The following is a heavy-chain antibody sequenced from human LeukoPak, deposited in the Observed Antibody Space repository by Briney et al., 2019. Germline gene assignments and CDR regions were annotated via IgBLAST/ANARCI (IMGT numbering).Heavy chain of an antibody. CDR2: IYYSGST. CDR1: GGSISSYY. J-gene: IGHJ6*03. Sequence: PSETLSLTCTVSGGSISSYYWSWIRQPPGKGLEWIGYIYYSGSTNYNPSLKSRVTISVDTSKNQFSLKLSSVTAAGTAVYYCAREASTPIYYYYYMDVWGKGTTVTVSS. V-gene: IGHV4-59*01. CDR3: AREASTPIYYYYYMDV. D-gene: IGHD2-21*01.